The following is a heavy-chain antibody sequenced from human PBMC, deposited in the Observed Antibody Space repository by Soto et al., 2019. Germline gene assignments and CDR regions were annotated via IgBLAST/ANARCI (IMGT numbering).Heavy chain of an antibody. CDR2: INYRGST. J-gene: IGHJ4*02. V-gene: IGHV4-31*03. Sequence: SETLSHTCTVSGGSINSGDCYGNWNRQHPEKGLEWIGYINYRGSTFYNPSLKSRIIISVDTSKNQFSLKLSSVTAADTAVYYCARDAPGVAPYWGQGTLVTVSS. D-gene: IGHD2-15*01. CDR3: ARDAPGVAPY. CDR1: GGSINSGDCY.